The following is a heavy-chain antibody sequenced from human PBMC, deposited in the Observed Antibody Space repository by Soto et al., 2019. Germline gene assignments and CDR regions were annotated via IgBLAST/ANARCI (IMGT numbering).Heavy chain of an antibody. CDR3: AKGSPYSSGWYAGYYFDY. V-gene: IGHV3-30*18. D-gene: IGHD6-19*01. Sequence: GGSLRLSCAASGFTFSSYGMHWVRQAPGKGLEWVAVISYDGSNKYYADSVKGRLTISRDNSKNTLYLQMNSLRAEDTAVYYCAKGSPYSSGWYAGYYFDYWGQGTLVTVSS. J-gene: IGHJ4*02. CDR2: ISYDGSNK. CDR1: GFTFSSYG.